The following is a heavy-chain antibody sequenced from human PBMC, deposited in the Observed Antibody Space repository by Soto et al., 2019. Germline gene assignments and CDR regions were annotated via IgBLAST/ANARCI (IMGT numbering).Heavy chain of an antibody. D-gene: IGHD5-12*01. Sequence: QVQLQESGPGLVKPSQTLSLTCTVSGASVNTGDYYWSWIRQPPGKGLEWIGYIFHSGSTYYNPSLKSRVSISLDTSQNQFALKLTSVTVGDTAVYYCGLSGYDVAFWGQGTLVTVSS. J-gene: IGHJ4*02. V-gene: IGHV4-30-4*01. CDR1: GASVNTGDYY. CDR3: GLSGYDVAF. CDR2: IFHSGST.